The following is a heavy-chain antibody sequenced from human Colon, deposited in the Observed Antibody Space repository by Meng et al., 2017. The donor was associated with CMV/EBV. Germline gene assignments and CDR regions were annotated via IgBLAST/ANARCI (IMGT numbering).Heavy chain of an antibody. D-gene: IGHD5-18*01. V-gene: IGHV4-61*01. CDR1: GASFISGNDY. Sequence: GSLRLSCTVSGASFISGNDYWSWIRQPPGKGLEWIGNIYYTGSTNYNADYNPSLKGRVTISVDTSKNQFSLKLSSVSAADTAVYYCARGNRRYSFGNYYYYGMDVWGQGTTVTVSS. CDR2: IYYTGST. J-gene: IGHJ6*02. CDR3: ARGNRRYSFGNYYYYGMDV.